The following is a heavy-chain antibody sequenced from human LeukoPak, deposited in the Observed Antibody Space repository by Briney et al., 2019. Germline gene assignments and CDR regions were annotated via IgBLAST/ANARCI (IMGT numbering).Heavy chain of an antibody. J-gene: IGHJ6*02. CDR2: IYYSGST. V-gene: IGHV4-59*01. CDR1: GGSISSYY. D-gene: IGHD1-26*01. Sequence: SETLSLTCTVSGGSISSYYWSWIRQPPGKGLEWIGYIYYSGSTNYNPSHKSRVTISVDTSKNQFSLKLSSVTAADTAVYYCARVGATEPDYYYGMDVWGQGTTVTVYS. CDR3: ARVGATEPDYYYGMDV.